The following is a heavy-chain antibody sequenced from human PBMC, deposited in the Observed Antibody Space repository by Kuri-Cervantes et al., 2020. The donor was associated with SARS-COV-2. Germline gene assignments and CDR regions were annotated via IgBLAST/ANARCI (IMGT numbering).Heavy chain of an antibody. J-gene: IGHJ4*02. V-gene: IGHV4-59*11. CDR1: GGSISDHY. D-gene: IGHD5-18*01. CDR2: IYDSGTT. CDR3: ARDLNGQLWSTGLGY. Sequence: SETLSLTCTVSGGSISDHYWSWIRQSLGKGLEWIGYIYDSGTTNYNPSLKSRVTVSVDKSKNHFSLRLSSVTAADTAVYYCARDLNGQLWSTGLGYWGQGTLVTVSS.